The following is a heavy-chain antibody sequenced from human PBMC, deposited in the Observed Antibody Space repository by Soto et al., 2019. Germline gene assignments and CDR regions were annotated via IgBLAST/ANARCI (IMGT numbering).Heavy chain of an antibody. D-gene: IGHD2-15*01. CDR3: TTDWVGGGDY. CDR1: GFTFSNAW. J-gene: IGHJ4*02. CDR2: IKSKTDGGTK. Sequence: EVQLVESGGGLVKPGGSLRLSCAASGFTFSNAWMNWVRQAPGKGLEWVGRIKSKTDGGTKDYAAPGKGRFTISREDSKNTLYHQINSRKTQSTAGYYRTTDWVGGGDYWGQGTLVTVSS. V-gene: IGHV3-15*07.